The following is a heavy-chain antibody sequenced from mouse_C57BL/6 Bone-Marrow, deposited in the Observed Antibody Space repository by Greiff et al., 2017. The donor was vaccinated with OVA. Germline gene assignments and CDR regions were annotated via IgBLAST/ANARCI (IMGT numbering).Heavy chain of an antibody. CDR1: GYAFSSSW. D-gene: IGHD4-1*01. V-gene: IGHV1-82*01. CDR2: IYPGDGDT. CDR3: ARSDWDVN. Sequence: QVQLQQSGPELVKPGASVKISCKASGYAFSSSWMNWVKQRPGKGLEWIGRIYPGDGDTNYNGKFKGKATLTADKSSSTAYMQLSSLTSEDSAVYFCARSDWDVNWGQGTTLTVSS. J-gene: IGHJ2*01.